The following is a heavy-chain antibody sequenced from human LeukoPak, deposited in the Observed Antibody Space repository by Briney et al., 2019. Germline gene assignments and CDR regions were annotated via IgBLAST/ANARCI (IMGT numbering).Heavy chain of an antibody. CDR3: AKYAPPTTALTRFFGD. J-gene: IGHJ4*02. CDR1: GFSFNNYA. V-gene: IGHV3-23*01. Sequence: GGSLRLSCAASGFSFNNYAMVWVRQTPGKGLEWVSVISAGNDIVYADSVKGRFSISRDSSKNTLYLQMNSLRVEDTAVYYCAKYAPPTTALTRFFGDWGQGTLVTVSS. D-gene: IGHD4-17*01. CDR2: ISAGNDI.